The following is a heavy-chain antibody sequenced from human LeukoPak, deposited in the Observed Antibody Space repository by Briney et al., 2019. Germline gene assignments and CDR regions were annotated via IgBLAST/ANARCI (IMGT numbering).Heavy chain of an antibody. Sequence: GGSLRLSCSASGFTFSSYVMHWVRQAPGKGLEYVSAISSNGGSTYYTDSVKGRFTISRDNSKNTLYFQISSLGAEDTAVYYCVRGGYHDYWGQGTLVTVSS. CDR1: GFTFSSYV. CDR2: ISSNGGST. J-gene: IGHJ4*02. D-gene: IGHD1-26*01. CDR3: VRGGYHDY. V-gene: IGHV3-64D*06.